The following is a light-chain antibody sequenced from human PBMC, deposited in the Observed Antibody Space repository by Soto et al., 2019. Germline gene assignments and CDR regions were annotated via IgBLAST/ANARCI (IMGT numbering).Light chain of an antibody. CDR2: DAS. J-gene: IGKJ4*01. V-gene: IGKV3-11*01. Sequence: IVVTQSPSTLALSPAERATLSCRASQSVSSYLAWYQQKPGQAPRLLIYDASNRATGIPARFSGSGSGTDFTLTISRLEPEDFAVYYCQHYVTSPITFGGGTKVDIK. CDR3: QHYVTSPIT. CDR1: QSVSSY.